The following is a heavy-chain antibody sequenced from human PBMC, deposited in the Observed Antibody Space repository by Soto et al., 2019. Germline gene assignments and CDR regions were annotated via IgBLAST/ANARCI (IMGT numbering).Heavy chain of an antibody. J-gene: IGHJ4*02. CDR3: SRAGTSMLGSSDY. Sequence: QVQLQESGPGLVKPSQTLSLTCTVSAGSISSVGYYWSWIRQYPGKGLEWIGYIYYSGSTYYNPSLKSRVXXSXDXXKNQFSLRLNSVTAADTAVYYCSRAGTSMLGSSDYWGQGTLVTVSS. V-gene: IGHV4-31*03. CDR1: AGSISSVGYY. CDR2: IYYSGST. D-gene: IGHD3-16*01.